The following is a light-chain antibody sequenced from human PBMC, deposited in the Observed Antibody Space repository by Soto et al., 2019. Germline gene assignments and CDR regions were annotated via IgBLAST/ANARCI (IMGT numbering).Light chain of an antibody. Sequence: QLVLTQSPSASASLGASVKLTCTLSSGHSSYAIAWHQQQPEKGPRYLMKLNSDGSHSKGDEIPDRFSGSSAGAERYLTISSLXSXDEADYYCQTWGTGIQVFGGGTKLTVL. CDR1: SGHSSYA. V-gene: IGLV4-69*01. CDR3: QTWGTGIQV. CDR2: LNSDGSH. J-gene: IGLJ2*01.